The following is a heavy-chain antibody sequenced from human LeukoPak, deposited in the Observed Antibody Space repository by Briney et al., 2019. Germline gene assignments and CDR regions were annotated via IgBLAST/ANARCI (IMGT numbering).Heavy chain of an antibody. CDR3: AREVVIVPDYFYYGLDV. Sequence: PGGSLRLSCAASGFTFSNYGIHWVRQAPGKGLEWVAVISYDASNKYYADSVKGRFTISRDNSKNTLYLQMNSLRAEDTAVYYCAREVVIVPDYFYYGLDVWGQGTAVTVSS. V-gene: IGHV3-30*03. J-gene: IGHJ6*02. CDR1: GFTFSNYG. D-gene: IGHD2/OR15-2a*01. CDR2: ISYDASNK.